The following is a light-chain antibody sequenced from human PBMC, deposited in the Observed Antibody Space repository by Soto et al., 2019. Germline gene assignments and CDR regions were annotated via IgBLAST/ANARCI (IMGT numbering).Light chain of an antibody. CDR1: SGHSSYA. Sequence: QLVLTQSPSASASLGASVKLTCTLSSGHSSYAIAWHQQQPEKGPRYLMKLNSDGSHNKGDGIPDRFSGSSSGAERYLTISSLQSEDEAVYYCQTWGTGIQVFGTGTKLTVL. CDR2: LNSDGSH. J-gene: IGLJ1*01. V-gene: IGLV4-69*01. CDR3: QTWGTGIQV.